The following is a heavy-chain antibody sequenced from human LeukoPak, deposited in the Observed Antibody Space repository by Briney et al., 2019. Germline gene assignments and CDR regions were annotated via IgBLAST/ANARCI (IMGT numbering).Heavy chain of an antibody. CDR3: ARDADSSSWSMYYYYGMDV. D-gene: IGHD6-13*01. Sequence: GGSLRLSCAASGFTFSSYSMNWVRQAPGKGLEWVSSISSSSSYIYYADSLKGRLTISRDNAKNSLYLQMNSLRAEDTAAYYCARDADSSSWSMYYYYGMDVWGQGTTVTVSS. CDR1: GFTFSSYS. J-gene: IGHJ6*02. V-gene: IGHV3-21*01. CDR2: ISSSSSYI.